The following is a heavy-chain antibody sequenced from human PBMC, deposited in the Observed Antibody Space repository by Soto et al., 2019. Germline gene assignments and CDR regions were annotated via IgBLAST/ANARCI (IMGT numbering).Heavy chain of an antibody. V-gene: IGHV1-69*01. CDR3: ASPLPDVVVVVSSSPGHVDY. J-gene: IGHJ4*02. D-gene: IGHD2-15*01. CDR2: IIPLFGTT. Sequence: QVQLVQSGAEVKKPGSSVKVSCKASGDSFSSSAISWVRQAPGQGLEWMGRIIPLFGTTNYAQSFQDRVTITADESTSAAYMDLSSLTSHDTAVYFCASPLPDVVVVVSSSPGHVDYWGQGTLVTVSS. CDR1: GDSFSSSA.